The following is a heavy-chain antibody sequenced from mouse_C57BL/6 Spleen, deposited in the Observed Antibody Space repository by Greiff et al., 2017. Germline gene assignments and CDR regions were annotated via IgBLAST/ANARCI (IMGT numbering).Heavy chain of an antibody. D-gene: IGHD4-1*01. Sequence: QVQLQQPGAELVRPGSSVKLSCKASGYTFTSYWMHWVKQRPIQGLEWIGNIDPSDSETHYNQTFKAKATLTVDKSSSTAYMQLSSLTSKGSAVYDCAVELGKGPWFAYWGQGTLVTVSA. V-gene: IGHV1-52*01. CDR3: AVELGKGPWFAY. CDR1: GYTFTSYW. J-gene: IGHJ3*01. CDR2: IDPSDSET.